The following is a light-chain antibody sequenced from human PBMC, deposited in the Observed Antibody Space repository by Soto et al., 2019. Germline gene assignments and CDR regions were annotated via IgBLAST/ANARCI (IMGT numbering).Light chain of an antibody. Sequence: SNLTQHASVSGSPRQSITISCTGTSSDVGGYNYVSWYQQHPGKAPKLMIYEVSNRPSGVSNRFSGSKSGNTASLTISGLQAEDEADYYCSSYTSSSTLDVFGTGTKVTVL. CDR1: SSDVGGYNY. J-gene: IGLJ1*01. CDR3: SSYTSSSTLDV. V-gene: IGLV2-14*01. CDR2: EVS.